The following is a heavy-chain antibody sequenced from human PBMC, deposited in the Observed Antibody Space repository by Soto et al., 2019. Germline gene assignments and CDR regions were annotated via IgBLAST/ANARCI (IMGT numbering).Heavy chain of an antibody. CDR3: ARDRNDYGDYGYYFDS. J-gene: IGHJ4*02. CDR2: IWYDGSNK. Sequence: QVQLVESGGGVVQPGRSLRLSCAASGFTFSSYGMHWVRQAPGKGLEWVAVIWYDGSNKYYADSVKGRFTISRDNSKNRLYLQMNSLRAEDTAVYYCARDRNDYGDYGYYFDSWGQGTLVTVSS. V-gene: IGHV3-33*01. CDR1: GFTFSSYG. D-gene: IGHD4-17*01.